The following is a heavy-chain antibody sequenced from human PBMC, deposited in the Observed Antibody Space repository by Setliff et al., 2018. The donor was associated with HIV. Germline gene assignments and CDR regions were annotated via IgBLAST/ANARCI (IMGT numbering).Heavy chain of an antibody. V-gene: IGHV1-18*01. CDR2: ISGFNGKI. CDR3: ARDLGGEHDYADPAYMDV. Sequence: ASVKVSCKASGYTFSSYGISWVRQAPGQGLEWMGWISGFNGKINYAENFQGRVTLTTGSSASTAHMELWSLTSDDTAVYYCARDLGGEHDYADPAYMDVWGKGTTVTVSS. D-gene: IGHD4-17*01. CDR1: GYTFSSYG. J-gene: IGHJ6*03.